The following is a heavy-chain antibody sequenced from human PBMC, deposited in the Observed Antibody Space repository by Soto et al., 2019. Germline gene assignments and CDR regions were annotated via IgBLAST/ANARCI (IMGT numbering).Heavy chain of an antibody. D-gene: IGHD4-17*01. Sequence: EVQLVESGGGLVKPGGSLRLSCAASGFTFSSYSMNWVRQAPGKGLEWVSSISSSSSYIYYADSVKGRFTISRDNAKNSLYLQMNSLRAEDTAVYYCARDHTGLGWFDPSGQGTLVTVSS. CDR1: GFTFSSYS. V-gene: IGHV3-21*01. CDR2: ISSSSSYI. CDR3: ARDHTGLGWFDP. J-gene: IGHJ5*02.